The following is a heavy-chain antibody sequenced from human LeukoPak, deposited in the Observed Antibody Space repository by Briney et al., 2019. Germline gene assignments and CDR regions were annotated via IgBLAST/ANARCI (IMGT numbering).Heavy chain of an antibody. Sequence: GGSLRLSCAASGFTASDYSMAWVRQAPGKGLEWVSAISGSGSYTDYADSVKGRFTISKDNSKNTLYLQMNSLRAEDTAVYYCAKGDQDYYDSSLDYWGQGTLVTVSS. D-gene: IGHD3-22*01. V-gene: IGHV3-23*01. J-gene: IGHJ4*02. CDR1: GFTASDYS. CDR2: ISGSGSYT. CDR3: AKGDQDYYDSSLDY.